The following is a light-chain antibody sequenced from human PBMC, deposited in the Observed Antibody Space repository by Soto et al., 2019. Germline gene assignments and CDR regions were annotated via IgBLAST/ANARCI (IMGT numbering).Light chain of an antibody. Sequence: AIQMTQSPPSLSASVGDRVTITCRASQAITNSLIWYQQKPGKAPKLLIYAASSLQTGVPPRFSGSGSGTHSTPTISSLQTEDFATYLCLQHYDYPPTFGQGTKLEIK. CDR1: QAITNS. CDR2: AAS. CDR3: LQHYDYPPT. V-gene: IGKV1-6*01. J-gene: IGKJ2*01.